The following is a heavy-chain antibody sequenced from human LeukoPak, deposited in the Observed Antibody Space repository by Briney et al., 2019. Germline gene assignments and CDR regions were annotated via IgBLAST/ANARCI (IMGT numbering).Heavy chain of an antibody. V-gene: IGHV4-59*01. CDR1: GGSISSYY. CDR2: IYYSGST. D-gene: IGHD3-10*01. Sequence: PSETLSLTCTVSGGSISSYYWSWIRQPPGKGLEWIGYIYYSGSTNYNPSLKSRVTISVDTSKNQFSLKLSSVTAADTAVYYCARDRAPLKNWGQGTLVTVSS. CDR3: ARDRAPLKN. J-gene: IGHJ4*02.